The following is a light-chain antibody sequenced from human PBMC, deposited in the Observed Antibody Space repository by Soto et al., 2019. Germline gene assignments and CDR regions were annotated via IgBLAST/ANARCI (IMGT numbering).Light chain of an antibody. CDR3: GTWDTSLDSGI. Sequence: QSALTQPPSVSAAPGQKVTIFCSGSNSNIGSNFVSWYPQVPGTDPKLLVYEDHHRPSGTPVRFSGSKSGKSATLAITGLQPGDEAHYYCGTWDTSLDSGIFGGGTKVTVL. CDR1: NSNIGSNF. V-gene: IGLV1-51*02. CDR2: EDH. J-gene: IGLJ2*01.